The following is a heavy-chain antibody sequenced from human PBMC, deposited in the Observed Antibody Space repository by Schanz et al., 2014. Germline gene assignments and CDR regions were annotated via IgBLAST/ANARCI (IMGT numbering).Heavy chain of an antibody. V-gene: IGHV3-30*19. CDR2: ISYDGSNK. CDR3: ARDLEGYDGGGGGFDP. CDR1: GFTFSSYG. Sequence: QVQLVESGGGVVQFGRSLRLSCVASGFTFSSYGMHWVRQAPGKGLEWVAVISYDGSNKYYADSVKGRFTISRDNSKNTLYLQMNTLRAEDTAVYYCARDLEGYDGGGGGFDPWGQGTLXTVSS. D-gene: IGHD2-21*01. J-gene: IGHJ5*02.